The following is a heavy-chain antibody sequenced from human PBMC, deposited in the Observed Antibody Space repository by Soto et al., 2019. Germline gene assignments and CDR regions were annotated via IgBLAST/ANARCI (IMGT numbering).Heavy chain of an antibody. J-gene: IGHJ4*02. CDR2: MSYAGTYK. Sequence: LRLSCAVSGFTFSDYGMHWVRQAPGKGLEWVAVMSYAGTYKYYADSVKGRFTISRDLSGNTLFLQMNSLRLEDTAVYFCAKEMYPRTVLDSSSPWGDYWGQGTLVTVSS. V-gene: IGHV3-30*18. CDR3: AKEMYPRTVLDSSSPWGDY. D-gene: IGHD6-6*01. CDR1: GFTFSDYG.